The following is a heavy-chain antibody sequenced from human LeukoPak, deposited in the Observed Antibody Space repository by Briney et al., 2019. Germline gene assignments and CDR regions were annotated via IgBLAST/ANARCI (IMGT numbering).Heavy chain of an antibody. V-gene: IGHV3-21*01. J-gene: IGHJ6*02. CDR3: AIPPLSGTGSSRPLAEMDV. CDR2: ISSSSSYI. Sequence: GGSLRLSCAASGFTFSSYSMNWVRQAPGKGLEWVSSISSSSSYIYYADSVKGRFTISRDNAKNSPYLQMNSLRAEDTAVYYCAIPPLSGTGSSRPLAEMDVWGQGTTVTVSS. CDR1: GFTFSSYS. D-gene: IGHD3-10*01.